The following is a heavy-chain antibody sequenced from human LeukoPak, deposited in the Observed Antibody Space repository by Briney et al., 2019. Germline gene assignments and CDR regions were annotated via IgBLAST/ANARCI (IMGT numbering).Heavy chain of an antibody. CDR1: GFTLSGSD. D-gene: IGHD6-25*01. Sequence: GGSLRLSCAASGFTLSGSDVHWVRQASGKGLEWIGRIKTKPENYVTAYVESVEGRFTISRDDSKNTAYLQMNSLKTEDTAVYYCIRRNIAASWCFDLWGRGTLVTVSS. CDR2: IKTKPENYVT. V-gene: IGHV3-73*01. CDR3: IRRNIAASWCFDL. J-gene: IGHJ2*01.